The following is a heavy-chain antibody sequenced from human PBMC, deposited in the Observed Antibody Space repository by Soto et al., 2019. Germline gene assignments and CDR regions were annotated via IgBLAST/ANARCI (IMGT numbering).Heavy chain of an antibody. V-gene: IGHV4-30-4*01. J-gene: IGHJ4*02. D-gene: IGHD3-3*01. CDR3: ARAFRITIFGVAHDY. Sequence: SETLSLTCTVSGGSISSGDYYWSWIRQPPGKGLEWIGYIYYSGSTYYNPSLKSRVTMSVDTSKNQFSLKLSSVTAADTAVYYCARAFRITIFGVAHDYWGQGTLVTVSS. CDR1: GGSISSGDYY. CDR2: IYYSGST.